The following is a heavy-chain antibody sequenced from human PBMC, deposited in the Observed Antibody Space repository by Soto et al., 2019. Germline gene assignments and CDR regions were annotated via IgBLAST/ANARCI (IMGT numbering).Heavy chain of an antibody. CDR1: GDSMSTYF. D-gene: IGHD3-3*01. Sequence: SETLSLTCTVSGDSMSTYFWSWIRQPPGKGLEWMGYVYYNGNTTYNPSLKGRVAISVDTSKLQFSLELTSVTAADTAVYYCARGHDFWSGFYTPYFEYWGQKILVTVSS. J-gene: IGHJ4*02. CDR2: VYYNGNT. V-gene: IGHV4-59*01. CDR3: ARGHDFWSGFYTPYFEY.